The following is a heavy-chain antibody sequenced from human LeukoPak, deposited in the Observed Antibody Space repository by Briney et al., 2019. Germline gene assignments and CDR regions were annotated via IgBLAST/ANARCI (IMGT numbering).Heavy chain of an antibody. D-gene: IGHD2-15*01. CDR2: INPKSDGT. CDR1: GGTFSSYA. Sequence: ASVKVSCKASGGTFSSYAISWVRQAPGQGLEWMGRINPKSDGTNYAQKFQGRVTITRDTSINTAYMELSGLRSDDTAVYFCARVSPGGWFDPWGQGTLVSVSS. J-gene: IGHJ5*02. CDR3: ARVSPGGWFDP. V-gene: IGHV1-2*06.